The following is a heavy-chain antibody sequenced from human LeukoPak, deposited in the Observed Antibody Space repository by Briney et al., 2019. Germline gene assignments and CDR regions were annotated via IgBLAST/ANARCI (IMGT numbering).Heavy chain of an antibody. Sequence: SETLSLTCTVSGGSISSSSYCWGWIRQPPGKGLEWIGSIYYSGSTYYNPSLKSRVTISVDTSKNQFSLKLSSVTAADTAVYYCARHYGSGSYYYYYYGMDVWGQGTTVTVSS. V-gene: IGHV4-39*01. CDR2: IYYSGST. D-gene: IGHD3-10*01. J-gene: IGHJ6*02. CDR1: GGSISSSSYC. CDR3: ARHYGSGSYYYYYYGMDV.